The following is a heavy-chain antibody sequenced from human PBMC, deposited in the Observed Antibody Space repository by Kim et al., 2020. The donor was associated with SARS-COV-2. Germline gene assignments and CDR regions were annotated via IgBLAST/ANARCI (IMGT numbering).Heavy chain of an antibody. V-gene: IGHV3-15*01. Sequence: GGSLRLSCAASGFTFSKAWMSWVRQAPGKGLEWVGRIKSKTDGGATDYGAPVKGRFTISSDDSKNTLYLQMNSLKNEDTAVYYCTTDLRYCTNTNCYEVDCWRRGTLVAVSA. CDR1: GFTFSKAW. J-gene: IGHJ4*02. CDR2: IKSKTDGGAT. CDR3: TTDLRYCTNTNCYEVDC. D-gene: IGHD2-2*01.